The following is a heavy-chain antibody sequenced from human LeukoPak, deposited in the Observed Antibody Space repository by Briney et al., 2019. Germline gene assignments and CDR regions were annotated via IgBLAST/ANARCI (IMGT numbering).Heavy chain of an antibody. V-gene: IGHV3-7*01. D-gene: IGHD1-26*01. CDR3: ARRGSYFEFDY. J-gene: IGHJ4*02. Sequence: GGSLRLSCAASGFTFSSYSMNWVRQAPGKGLEWVANIKQDGAEKYYVDSVKGRFTISRDNAKNSLFLQMNSLRVEDTAVYYCARRGSYFEFDYWGQGTLVTVSS. CDR2: IKQDGAEK. CDR1: GFTFSSYS.